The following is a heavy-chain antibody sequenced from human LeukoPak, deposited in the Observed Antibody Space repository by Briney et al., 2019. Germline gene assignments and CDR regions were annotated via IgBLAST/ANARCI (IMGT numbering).Heavy chain of an antibody. V-gene: IGHV1-2*04. CDR2: INPNSGGT. J-gene: IGHJ3*02. Sequence: ASVKVSCKASGYTFTGYYMHWVRQAPGQGLEWMGWINPNSGGTNYAQKFQGWVTMTRDTSISTAYMELSRLRSDDTAVYHCARGSGWPDDAFDTWGQGTMVTVSS. CDR1: GYTFTGYY. CDR3: ARGSGWPDDAFDT. D-gene: IGHD6-19*01.